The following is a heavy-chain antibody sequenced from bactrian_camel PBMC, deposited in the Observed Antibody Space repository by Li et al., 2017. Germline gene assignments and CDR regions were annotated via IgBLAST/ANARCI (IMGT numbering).Heavy chain of an antibody. V-gene: IGHV3S40*01. Sequence: VQLVESGGGSVQAGGSLRLSCAASVYGYNRYCMGWFRQAPGKGLEWVSSISDGGGITYYADSVKGRFTISRDNAKNAEYLQMSSLRPDDTAVYYCVRGPLTGDDSYWGRGTQVTVS. CDR1: VYGYNRYC. J-gene: IGHJ4*01. D-gene: IGHD8*01. CDR2: ISDGGGIT. CDR3: VRGPLTGDDSY.